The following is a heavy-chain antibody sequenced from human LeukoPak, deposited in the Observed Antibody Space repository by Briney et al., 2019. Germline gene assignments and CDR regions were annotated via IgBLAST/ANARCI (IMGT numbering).Heavy chain of an antibody. CDR1: GFTFSSYG. D-gene: IGHD2-15*01. CDR3: AKGRGCSGGSCYLFQH. V-gene: IGHV3-30*02. CDR2: IRYDGGNK. Sequence: PGGSLRLSCAASGFTFSSYGMHWVRQAPGKGLEWVAFIRYDGGNKYYADSVKGRFTISRDNSKNTLYLQMNSLRAEDTAVYYCAKGRGCSGGSCYLFQHWGQGTLVTVSS. J-gene: IGHJ1*01.